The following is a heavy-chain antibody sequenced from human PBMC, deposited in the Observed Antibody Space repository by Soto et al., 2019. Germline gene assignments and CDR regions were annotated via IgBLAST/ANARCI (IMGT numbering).Heavy chain of an antibody. CDR1: GGSISSSSYY. CDR2: IYYSGST. CDR3: ARQKRVAAPLRVAAAGYFDY. Sequence: SETLSLTCTVSGGSISSSSYYWGWIRQPPGKGLEWIGSIYYSGSTYYNPSLKSRVTISVDTSKNQFSLKLSSVTAADTAVYYCARQKRVAAPLRVAAAGYFDYWGQGTLVT. D-gene: IGHD6-13*01. V-gene: IGHV4-39*01. J-gene: IGHJ4*02.